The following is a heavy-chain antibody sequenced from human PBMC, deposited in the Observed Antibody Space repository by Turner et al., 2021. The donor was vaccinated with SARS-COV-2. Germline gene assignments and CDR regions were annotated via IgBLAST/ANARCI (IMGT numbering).Heavy chain of an antibody. CDR2: INHSGST. CDR3: ARGATLQYYFDY. D-gene: IGHD4-4*01. Sequence: QVQLQQWGAGMFKPLGTLSLTCAVYGGSFSGYYWTWNRQPPGKGLEWIGEINHSGSTNYNPSLKSRVTISVDTSKNQFSLKLSSVTAADTAVYYCARGATLQYYFDYWGQGTLVTVSS. J-gene: IGHJ4*02. CDR1: GGSFSGYY. V-gene: IGHV4-34*01.